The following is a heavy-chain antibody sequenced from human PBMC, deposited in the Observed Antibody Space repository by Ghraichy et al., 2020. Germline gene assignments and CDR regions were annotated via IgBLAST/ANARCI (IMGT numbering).Heavy chain of an antibody. D-gene: IGHD1-14*01. J-gene: IGHJ4*02. CDR1: GFTFDDYA. Sequence: GGSLRLSCAASGFTFDDYAMHWVRQAPGKGLEWVSGISWNSGSIGYADSVKGRFTISRDNAKNSLYLQMNSLRAEDTALYYCAKDNAPSPYGSVDYWGQGTLVTVSS. V-gene: IGHV3-9*01. CDR2: ISWNSGSI. CDR3: AKDNAPSPYGSVDY.